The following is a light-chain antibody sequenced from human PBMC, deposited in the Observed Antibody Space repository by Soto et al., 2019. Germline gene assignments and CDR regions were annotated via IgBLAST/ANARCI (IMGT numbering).Light chain of an antibody. J-gene: IGLJ3*02. V-gene: IGLV2-23*02. CDR2: EVT. CDR1: SSDVGSHNF. Sequence: QSALTQPASVSGSPGQSITISCTGTSSDVGSHNFVSWYQQRPGKAPKLMIFEVTKRPSGVSNRFSASKSGNTASLTISGVRPEDGADYYCCSYAGSTPWVFGGGTKLPAL. CDR3: CSYAGSTPWV.